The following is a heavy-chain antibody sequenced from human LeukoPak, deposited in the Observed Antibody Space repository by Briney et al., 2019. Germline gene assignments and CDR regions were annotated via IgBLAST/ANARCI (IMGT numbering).Heavy chain of an antibody. J-gene: IGHJ5*02. CDR3: AKDLDYGDDYGPNWFDP. CDR1: GFTFNNYN. D-gene: IGHD4-17*01. CDR2: ISGSGGST. V-gene: IGHV3-23*01. Sequence: PGGSLRLSCAASGFTFNNYNMNWVRQAPGKVLEWVSTISGSGGSTYYADSVKGRFTISRDNSKNTLYLQMSSLRAEDTAVYYCAKDLDYGDDYGPNWFDPWGQRTLVTVSS.